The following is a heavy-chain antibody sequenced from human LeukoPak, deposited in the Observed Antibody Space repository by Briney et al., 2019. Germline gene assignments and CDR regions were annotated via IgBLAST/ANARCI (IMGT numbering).Heavy chain of an antibody. V-gene: IGHV3-48*01. D-gene: IGHD2-2*01. CDR3: ARDRDIVVVPASFDY. CDR1: GFTFSSYS. J-gene: IGHJ4*02. Sequence: PGRSLRLSCAASGFTFSSYSMNWVRQAPGKGLEWVSYISSSSSTIYYADSVKGRFTISRDNAENSLYLQMNSLRAEDTAVYYCARDRDIVVVPASFDYWGQGTLVTVSS. CDR2: ISSSSSTI.